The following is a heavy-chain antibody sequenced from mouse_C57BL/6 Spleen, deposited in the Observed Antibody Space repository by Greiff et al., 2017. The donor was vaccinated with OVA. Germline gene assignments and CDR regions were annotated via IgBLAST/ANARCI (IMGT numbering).Heavy chain of an antibody. CDR2: IDPSDSYT. V-gene: IGHV1-69*01. Sequence: VQLQQSGAELVMPGASVKLSCKASGYTFTSYWMHWVKQRPGQGLEWIGEIDPSDSYTNYNQKFKGKSTLTVDKSSSTAYMQLSSLTSEDSAVYYCARHYGNYAMDYWGQGTSVTVSS. CDR3: ARHYGNYAMDY. CDR1: GYTFTSYW. D-gene: IGHD2-1*01. J-gene: IGHJ4*01.